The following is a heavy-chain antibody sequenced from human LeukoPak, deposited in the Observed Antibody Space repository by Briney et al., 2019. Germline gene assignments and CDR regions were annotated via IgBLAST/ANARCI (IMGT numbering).Heavy chain of an antibody. J-gene: IGHJ3*02. D-gene: IGHD4-17*01. CDR2: ISYIGST. Sequence: SETLSLTCAVSDDSFSSHYWTWIRQPPGKGLEWIGYISYIGSTNYNPSLKGRVTISIDTSENQFSLKLSSVTAADTAGYYCARDLVTVTKGFDIWGQGTMVSVSS. CDR3: ARDLVTVTKGFDI. V-gene: IGHV4-59*11. CDR1: DDSFSSHY.